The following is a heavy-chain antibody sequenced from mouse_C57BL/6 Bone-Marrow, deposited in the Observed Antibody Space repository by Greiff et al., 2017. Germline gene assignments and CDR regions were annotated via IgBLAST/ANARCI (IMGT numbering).Heavy chain of an antibody. Sequence: VQLQQSGAELVRPGASVKLSCTASGFNIKDDYMHWVQQRPEQGLEWIGWIDPENGDTEYASKFQGKATITADTSSNTAYLQLSSLTSEDTAVYYCTHYYYGSYYFDYWGQGTTLTVSS. J-gene: IGHJ2*01. D-gene: IGHD1-1*01. V-gene: IGHV14-4*01. CDR2: IDPENGDT. CDR1: GFNIKDDY. CDR3: THYYYGSYYFDY.